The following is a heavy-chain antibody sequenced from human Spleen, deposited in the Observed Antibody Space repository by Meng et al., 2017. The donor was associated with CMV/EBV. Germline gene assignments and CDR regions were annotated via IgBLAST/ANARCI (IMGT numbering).Heavy chain of an antibody. CDR1: GFTFSSYA. CDR2: IYSGGSST. V-gene: IGHV3-23*03. J-gene: IGHJ4*02. CDR3: ARDAAAGTAMGIFDF. Sequence: GQSLKISCAASGFTFSSYAMSWVRQAPGKGLEWVSVIYSGGSSTYYADSVKGRFTISRDNSKNTVYLQMDSLRAEDTAIFYCARDAAAGTAMGIFDFWGRGTLVTVSS. D-gene: IGHD5-18*01.